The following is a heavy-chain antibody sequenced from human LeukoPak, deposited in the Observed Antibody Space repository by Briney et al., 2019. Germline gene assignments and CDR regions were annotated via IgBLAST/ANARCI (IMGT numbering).Heavy chain of an antibody. CDR2: INAGNGNR. D-gene: IGHD3-10*01. CDR3: ARWGYYYGSGRPDYYYYHLDV. CDR1: GYTFTSYT. V-gene: IGHV1-3*03. J-gene: IGHJ6*03. Sequence: ASVKVSCKASGYTFTSYTIHWVRQDPGQRLEWMGWINAGNGNRKYSQEFQDRVTITRDTSASTAYMELSSLRSEDTAIYYCARWGYYYGSGRPDYYYYHLDVWGKGTTVIISS.